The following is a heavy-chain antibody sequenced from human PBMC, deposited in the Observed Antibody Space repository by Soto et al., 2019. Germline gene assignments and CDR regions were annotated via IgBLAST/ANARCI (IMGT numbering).Heavy chain of an antibody. J-gene: IGHJ4*02. V-gene: IGHV3-30*18. D-gene: IGHD4-17*01. Sequence: QVQLVESGGGVVQPGRSLRLSCAASGFTFSSYGMHWVRQAPGKGLEWVAVISYDGSNKYYADSVKGRFTISRDNSKNTLYLQMNSLRAEDTALYYCAKDLPTTVVTPGDYWGQGTLVTVSS. CDR3: AKDLPTTVVTPGDY. CDR1: GFTFSSYG. CDR2: ISYDGSNK.